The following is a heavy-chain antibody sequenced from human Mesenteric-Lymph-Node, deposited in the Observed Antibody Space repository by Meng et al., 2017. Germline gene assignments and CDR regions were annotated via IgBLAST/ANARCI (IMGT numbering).Heavy chain of an antibody. J-gene: IGHJ6*02. V-gene: IGHV6-1*01. CDR1: GDSVSSNSAA. D-gene: IGHD6-19*01. CDR3: ARGTAVAGVHYYYGMDV. CDR2: TYYRSKWYN. Sequence: SQTPSLTGAISGDSVSSNSAAWNWIRQSPSRGLEWLGRTYYRSKWYNDYAVSVKSRITINPDTSKNQFSLQLNSVTPEDTAVYYCARGTAVAGVHYYYGMDVWGQGTTVTVSS.